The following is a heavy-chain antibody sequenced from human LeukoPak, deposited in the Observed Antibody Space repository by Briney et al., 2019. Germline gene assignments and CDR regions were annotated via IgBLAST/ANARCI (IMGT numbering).Heavy chain of an antibody. CDR1: GGTFSSYA. D-gene: IGHD3-22*01. V-gene: IGHV1-69*05. CDR3: AIDYYDSSGHPGGYYYYGMDV. CDR2: IIPIFGTA. Sequence: GASVKVSCKASGGTFSSYAISWVRQAPGQGLEWMGGIIPIFGTANYAQKFQGWVTMTRDTSISTAYMELSRLRSDDTAVYYCAIDYYDSSGHPGGYYYYGMDVWGQGTTVTVSS. J-gene: IGHJ6*02.